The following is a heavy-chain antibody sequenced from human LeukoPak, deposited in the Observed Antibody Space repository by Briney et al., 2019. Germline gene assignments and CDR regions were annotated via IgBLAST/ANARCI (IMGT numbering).Heavy chain of an antibody. D-gene: IGHD3-22*01. Sequence: ASVKVSCKASGYTFTGYYMHWVRQAPGQGLEWMGWINPNSGGTNYAQKFQGRVTMTRDTSISTAYMELSRLRSDDTAVYYCARDNGGAYYFDTSAYYHNDAFDIWGQGTMVTVSS. CDR1: GYTFTGYY. V-gene: IGHV1-2*02. CDR2: INPNSGGT. CDR3: ARDNGGAYYFDTSAYYHNDAFDI. J-gene: IGHJ3*02.